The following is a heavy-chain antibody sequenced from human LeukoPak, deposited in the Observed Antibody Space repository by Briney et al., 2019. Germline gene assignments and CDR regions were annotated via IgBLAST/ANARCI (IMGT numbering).Heavy chain of an antibody. CDR1: GYTFTSYY. Sequence: GASVKVSCKASGYTFTSYYMHWVRQAPGQGLEWMGIINPSGGSTSYAQKFQGRVTMIRDTSTSTVYMELSSLRSEDTAVYYCARDRGVVPAAPKNWFDPWGQGTLVTVSS. CDR2: INPSGGST. D-gene: IGHD2-2*01. V-gene: IGHV1-46*01. CDR3: ARDRGVVPAAPKNWFDP. J-gene: IGHJ5*02.